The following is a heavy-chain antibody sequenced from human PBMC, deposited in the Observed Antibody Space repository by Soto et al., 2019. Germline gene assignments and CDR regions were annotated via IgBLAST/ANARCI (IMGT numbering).Heavy chain of an antibody. CDR1: GAPSGNML. Sequence: QVQLLQLGAELRKPGPSLKSPCKAPGAPSGNMLMTWFRLPPDHGLGWMGGIVPFLGTTYYKRKFQGRATIIADDSTTTAYLEMSSLRSEDTAIYYCARVEAVAGLYNYHGLDVWGQGTAVTVSS. V-gene: IGHV1-69*12. D-gene: IGHD6-19*01. CDR3: ARVEAVAGLYNYHGLDV. CDR2: IVPFLGTT. J-gene: IGHJ6*02.